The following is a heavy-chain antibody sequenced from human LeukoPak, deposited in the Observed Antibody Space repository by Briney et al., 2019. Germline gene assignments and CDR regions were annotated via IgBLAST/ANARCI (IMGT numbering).Heavy chain of an antibody. V-gene: IGHV3-7*02. D-gene: IGHD3-22*01. CDR3: ARGHDSRGSLPYYFDY. J-gene: IGHJ4*02. CDR2: INQDGSEK. Sequence: GGSLRLSCAASGFTFSSYWMNWVRQAPGKGLEWVANINQDGSEKYYVDSVRGRFTISRDNSKNTLYLQMNSLSAEDSAVYYCARGHDSRGSLPYYFDYWGQGTLVTVSS. CDR1: GFTFSSYW.